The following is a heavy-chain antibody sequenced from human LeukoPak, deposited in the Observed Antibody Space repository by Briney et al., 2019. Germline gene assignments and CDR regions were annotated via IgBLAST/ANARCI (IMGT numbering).Heavy chain of an antibody. V-gene: IGHV1-3*01. D-gene: IGHD2-2*03. CDR2: INAGNGNT. CDR3: ARGVGYCSSTSCYGNNWFDP. J-gene: IGHJ5*02. Sequence: ASVKVSCKASGYTFTSYAMHWVRQAPGQRLEWMGWINAGNGNTKYSQKFQGRVTITRDTSASTAYMELSSLRSEDTAVYYCARGVGYCSSTSCYGNNWFDPWGQGILVTVSS. CDR1: GYTFTSYA.